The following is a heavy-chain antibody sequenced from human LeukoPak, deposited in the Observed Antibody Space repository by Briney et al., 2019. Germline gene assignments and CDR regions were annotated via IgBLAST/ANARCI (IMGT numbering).Heavy chain of an antibody. CDR3: ARLAGGYDY. CDR2: IYHNRST. J-gene: IGHJ4*02. Sequence: SGTLSLTCTVSGGSITTNYWNWTRQPPGKGLEWIAYIYHNRSTSYNPSLKGRITISVDTSKNQFSLKLTSVTAADTAFYYCARLAGGYDYWGQGALVTVSS. D-gene: IGHD5-12*01. V-gene: IGHV4-59*08. CDR1: GGSITTNY.